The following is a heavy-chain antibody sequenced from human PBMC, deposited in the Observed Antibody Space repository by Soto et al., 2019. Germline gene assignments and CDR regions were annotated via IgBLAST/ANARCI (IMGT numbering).Heavy chain of an antibody. CDR2: IYPGDSHT. CDR3: ARRGVQDAFDI. J-gene: IGHJ3*02. Sequence: PXESLKISCKGSGYSFASYWIGWVRQMPGKGLEWMGIIYPGDSHTRYSPSFQGQVTISADKSINTAYLQWSSLKASDTAIYYCARRGVQDAFDIWGQGTMVTVSS. CDR1: GYSFASYW. D-gene: IGHD1-1*01. V-gene: IGHV5-51*01.